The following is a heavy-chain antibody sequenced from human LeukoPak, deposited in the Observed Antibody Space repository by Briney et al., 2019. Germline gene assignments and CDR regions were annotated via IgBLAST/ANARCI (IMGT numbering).Heavy chain of an antibody. CDR3: ARHHRSGYYEVDY. V-gene: IGHV1-2*02. CDR2: INPDSGAT. J-gene: IGHJ4*02. D-gene: IGHD6-25*01. CDR1: GYTFTGYY. Sequence: ASVKVSCKASGYTFTGYYMHWVRQAPGQGLEWMGWINPDSGATNYAQRFQGRVTMSVDTSKNQFSLKLNSVTAADTAVYYCARHHRSGYYEVDYWGQGTLVTVSS.